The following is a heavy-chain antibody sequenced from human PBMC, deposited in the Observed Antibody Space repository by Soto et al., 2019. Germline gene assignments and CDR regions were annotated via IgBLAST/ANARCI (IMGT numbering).Heavy chain of an antibody. CDR2: ISGSGGST. V-gene: IGHV3-23*01. D-gene: IGHD5-12*01. CDR1: GFTFSSYA. J-gene: IGHJ6*02. CDR3: PKGGGYESYYYYGMDV. Sequence: GGSLRLSCAASGFTFSSYAMSWVRQAPGKGLEWVSAISGSGGSTYYADSVKGRFTISRDNSKNTLYLQMNSLRAEDTAVYYCPKGGGYESYYYYGMDVWGQGTTVTVSS.